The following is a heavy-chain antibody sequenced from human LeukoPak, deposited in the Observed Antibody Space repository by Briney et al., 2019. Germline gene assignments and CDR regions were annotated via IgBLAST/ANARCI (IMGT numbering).Heavy chain of an antibody. CDR2: IYYSGST. V-gene: IGHV4-59*08. CDR1: GGSISSYY. D-gene: IGHD6-13*01. J-gene: IGHJ4*02. Sequence: SETLSLTCTVSGGSISSYYWSWIWQPPGKGLEWIGYIYYSGSTNYNPSLKSRVTISVDTSKNQFSLKLSSVTAADTAVYYCARGIAAAGLYYFDYWGQGTLVTVSS. CDR3: ARGIAAAGLYYFDY.